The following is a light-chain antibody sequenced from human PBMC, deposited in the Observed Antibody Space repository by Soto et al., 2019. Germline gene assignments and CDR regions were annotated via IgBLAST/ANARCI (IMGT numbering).Light chain of an antibody. CDR3: QSFDTSPGV. Sequence: QSVLTQPPSVSGAPGQRVTISCTGSSSNIGAGYDVHWYQQLPGTAPQLLIYGNNNRPSGVPDRFSGSKSGTSASLAITGLQAEDEADYYCQSFDTSPGVFGTGTKLTVL. CDR1: SSNIGAGYD. J-gene: IGLJ1*01. CDR2: GNN. V-gene: IGLV1-40*01.